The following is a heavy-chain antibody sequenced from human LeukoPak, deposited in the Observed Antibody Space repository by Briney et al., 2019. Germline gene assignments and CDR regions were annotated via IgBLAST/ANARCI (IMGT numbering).Heavy chain of an antibody. V-gene: IGHV3-30*18. D-gene: IGHD6-19*01. J-gene: IGHJ4*02. CDR2: ISYDGSNK. CDR3: AKTAVAGTSVCFDY. Sequence: GRSLRLSCAASGFTFSSYGMHWVRQAPGKGLEGVAVISYDGSNKYYADSVKGRFTISRDNSKNTLYLQMNSLRAEDTAVYYCAKTAVAGTSVCFDYWGQGTLVTVSS. CDR1: GFTFSSYG.